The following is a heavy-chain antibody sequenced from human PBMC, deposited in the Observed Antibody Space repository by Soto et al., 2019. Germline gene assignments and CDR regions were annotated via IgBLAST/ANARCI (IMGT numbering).Heavy chain of an antibody. J-gene: IGHJ4*02. CDR1: GYRFTSYC. Sequence: QIQLGQSGAEMKKPGASVKVPCKASGYRFTSYCISWVRQAPGQGPEWMGWISPYNGNTYYAQKFQGRVTMTTETATATAYMELRSLRSDDTAVYYCARDRRAVLGDSGYYYFDYWGQGTLVTVSS. CDR2: ISPYNGNT. V-gene: IGHV1-18*01. D-gene: IGHD5-12*01. CDR3: ARDRRAVLGDSGYYYFDY.